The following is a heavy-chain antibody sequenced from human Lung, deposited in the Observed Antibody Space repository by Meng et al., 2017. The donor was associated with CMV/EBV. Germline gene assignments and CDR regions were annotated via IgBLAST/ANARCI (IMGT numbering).Heavy chain of an antibody. CDR1: GFTFSSSA. CDR2: VSYDGSHK. J-gene: IGHJ6*02. Sequence: SXRLSXAASGFTFSSSAMHWVRQAPGKGLEWVAVVSYDGSHKYYADSVKGRFTISRDNSKNSLYLQMNSLRPEDTAVYYCARGIKEWSYFYYHAMDFWGQRXTVTVSS. V-gene: IGHV3-30*04. CDR3: ARGIKEWSYFYYHAMDF. D-gene: IGHD3-3*01.